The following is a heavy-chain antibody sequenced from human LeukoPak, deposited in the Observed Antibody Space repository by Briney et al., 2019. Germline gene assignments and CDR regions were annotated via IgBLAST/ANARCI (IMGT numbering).Heavy chain of an antibody. CDR2: IIPILGIA. CDR3: ARDHCSGGSCFWFDP. J-gene: IGHJ5*02. D-gene: IGHD2-15*01. CDR1: GGTFSGYA. Sequence: SVKVSCKASGGTFSGYAISWVRQAPGQGLEWMGRIIPILGIANYAQKFQGRVTITADKSTSTAYMELSSLRSEDTAVYYCARDHCSGGSCFWFDPWGQGTLVTVSS. V-gene: IGHV1-69*04.